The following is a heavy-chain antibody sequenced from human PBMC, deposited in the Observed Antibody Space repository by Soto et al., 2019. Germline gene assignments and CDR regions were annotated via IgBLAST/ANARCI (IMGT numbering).Heavy chain of an antibody. CDR2: ILPVFDEL. CDR3: ARASDTSGYYY. V-gene: IGHV1-69*01. Sequence: QVQLVQSGSEVKKPGSSVKVSCKVSGGSFKNYAISWVRQAPGQGLEWVGGILPVFDELHYAPKLQGRFTITADEATSTAHLELGSLTSDDTAVYFCARASDTSGYYYWGQGTLVTVSS. J-gene: IGHJ4*02. CDR1: GGSFKNYA. D-gene: IGHD5-12*01.